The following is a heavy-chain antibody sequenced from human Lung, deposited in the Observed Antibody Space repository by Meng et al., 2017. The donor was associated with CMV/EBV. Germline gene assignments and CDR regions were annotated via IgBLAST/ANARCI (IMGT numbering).Heavy chain of an antibody. V-gene: IGHV4-59*01. J-gene: IGHJ4*02. Sequence: SCTVSGGSISSYYWSWIRQPPGKGLEWIGYIYYSGSTNYNPSLKSRVTISVDTSKNQFSLKLSSVTAADAAVYYCARGNWSYDYLGQGTLVTVSS. CDR2: IYYSGST. D-gene: IGHD1-7*01. CDR3: ARGNWSYDY. CDR1: GGSISSYY.